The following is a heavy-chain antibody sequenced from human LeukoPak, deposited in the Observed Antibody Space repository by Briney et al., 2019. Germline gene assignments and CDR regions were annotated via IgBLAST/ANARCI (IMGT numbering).Heavy chain of an antibody. CDR2: INPNNGDI. J-gene: IGHJ4*02. CDR3: AREDCSSISNCHQDFDY. Sequence: GASVKVSCKASGYTLTDSYMHWVRQAPGQGLDYMGCINPNNGDINYAQKFRGRIIMTRDTSINTVYMELSSLRSDDTALYYCAREDCSSISNCHQDFDYWGQGSLVTVSS. V-gene: IGHV1-2*02. CDR1: GYTLTDSY. D-gene: IGHD2-2*01.